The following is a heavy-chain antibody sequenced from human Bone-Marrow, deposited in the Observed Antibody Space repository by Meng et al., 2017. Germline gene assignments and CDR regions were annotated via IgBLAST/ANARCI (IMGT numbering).Heavy chain of an antibody. J-gene: IGHJ4*02. CDR2: ISRDGSSK. V-gene: IGHV3-74*01. D-gene: IGHD3-22*01. CDR3: ARAGISGYFSEFDY. CDR1: GFSFSTYW. Sequence: GESLKISCAASGFSFSTYWMNWVRQVPGKGLVWVATISRDGSSKSYVDSVKGRFTISRDNAKNTLYLQMNSLRAEDTAVYYCARAGISGYFSEFDYWGQGALVTVSS.